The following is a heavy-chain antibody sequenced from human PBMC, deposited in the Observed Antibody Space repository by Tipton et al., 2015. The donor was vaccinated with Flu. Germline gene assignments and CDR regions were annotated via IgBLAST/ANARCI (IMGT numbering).Heavy chain of an antibody. CDR1: GGSITSYY. J-gene: IGHJ4*02. Sequence: TLSLTCTVSGGSITSYYWSWIRQPPGKGLEWIGYIYYSGSTNYNPSLKSRVTISVDTSKNQFSLQLSSVAAADTAVYYCARHVDRSWMLEFWGQGTLVTVSS. CDR3: ARHVDRSWMLEF. D-gene: IGHD3-10*01. V-gene: IGHV4-59*01. CDR2: IYYSGST.